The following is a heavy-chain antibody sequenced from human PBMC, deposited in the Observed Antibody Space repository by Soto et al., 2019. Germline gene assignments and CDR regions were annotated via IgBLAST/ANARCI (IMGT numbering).Heavy chain of an antibody. CDR2: ISGSGGST. CDR1: GFTFSSYA. D-gene: IGHD1-26*01. Sequence: AGGSLRLSCAASGFTFSSYAMSWVRQAPGKGLEWVSAISGSGGSTYYADSVKGRFTISRDNSKNTLYLQMNSLRAEDTAVYYCAKDVGWELLYDAFDIWGQGTMVTVSS. CDR3: AKDVGWELLYDAFDI. V-gene: IGHV3-23*01. J-gene: IGHJ3*02.